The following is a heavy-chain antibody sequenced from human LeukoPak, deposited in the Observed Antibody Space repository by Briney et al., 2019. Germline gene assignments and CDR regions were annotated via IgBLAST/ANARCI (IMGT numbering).Heavy chain of an antibody. V-gene: IGHV4-4*09. D-gene: IGHD2-8*01. CDR3: AWHDGLA. Sequence: SETLSQTCICSGGSISTYFWTWLRQPPGKGLEWIVYMYTTRNSNYNPSLNSRVTISLDLSKNQFSLKLTSVTAAATAVYYGAWHDGLAGGQGTLVTVSS. J-gene: IGHJ4*02. CDR1: GGSISTYF. CDR2: MYTTRNS.